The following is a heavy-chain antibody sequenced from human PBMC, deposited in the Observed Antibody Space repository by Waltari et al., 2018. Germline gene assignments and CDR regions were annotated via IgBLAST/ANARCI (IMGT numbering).Heavy chain of an antibody. CDR1: GFTFRNSE. CDR3: ARGEGGANEY. CDR2: ISSGASTI. V-gene: IGHV3-48*03. J-gene: IGHJ4*02. Sequence: EVQLVESGGGLIQPGGSLRLVCAASGFTFRNSEMNWVRQAPGKGLEWVSYISSGASTIFYADSVKGRFTISRDNAKNSVYLQMNSLRADDTAIYYCARGEGGANEYWGQGTLVTVSS. D-gene: IGHD1-26*01.